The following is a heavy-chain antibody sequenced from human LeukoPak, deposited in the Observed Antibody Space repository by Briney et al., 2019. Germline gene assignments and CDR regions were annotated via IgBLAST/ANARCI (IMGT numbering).Heavy chain of an antibody. CDR3: ARGIVGGVGAFDI. Sequence: ASVKVSCKASGYTFTNYGISWVRQAPGQGLDWMGWISAYNGNKVYAQELQGRVTMTTDTSTSTAYMELRSLRSDDTAVYYCARGIVGGVGAFDIWGQGTMVTVSS. D-gene: IGHD1-26*01. CDR2: ISAYNGNK. V-gene: IGHV1-18*01. CDR1: GYTFTNYG. J-gene: IGHJ3*02.